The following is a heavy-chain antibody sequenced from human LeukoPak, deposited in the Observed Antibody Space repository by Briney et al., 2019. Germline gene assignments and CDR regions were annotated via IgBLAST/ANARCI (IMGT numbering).Heavy chain of an antibody. CDR2: IYYSGST. CDR1: GGSISSSSYY. J-gene: IGHJ4*02. Sequence: SETLSLTCTVSGGSISSSSYYWGWIRQPPGKGLEWIGSIYYSGSTYYNPSLKSRVTISVDTSKNQFSLKLSSVTAADTAVYYCAGHPSSSWLGFFYWGQGTLVTVSS. CDR3: AGHPSSSWLGFFY. D-gene: IGHD6-19*01. V-gene: IGHV4-39*01.